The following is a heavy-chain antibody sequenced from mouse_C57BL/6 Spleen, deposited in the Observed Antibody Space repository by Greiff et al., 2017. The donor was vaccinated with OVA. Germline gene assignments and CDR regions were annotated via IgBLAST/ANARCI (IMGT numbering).Heavy chain of an antibody. CDR3: VRGSYYGSSFLYAMDY. V-gene: IGHV10-3*01. CDR1: GFTFNTYA. CDR2: IRSKSSNYAT. Sequence: VQLVESGGGLVQPKGSLKLSCAASGFTFNTYAMHWVRQAPGTGLEWVARIRSKSSNYATYYADSVKDRFTISRDDSQSMLYLQMNNLKTEDTAMYYCVRGSYYGSSFLYAMDYWGQGTSVTVSS. J-gene: IGHJ4*01. D-gene: IGHD1-1*01.